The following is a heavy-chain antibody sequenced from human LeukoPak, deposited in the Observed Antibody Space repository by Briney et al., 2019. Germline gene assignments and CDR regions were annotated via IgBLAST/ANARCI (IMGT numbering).Heavy chain of an antibody. D-gene: IGHD3-10*01. Sequence: PGGSLRLSYAASGFTFSSYTMNWVRQAPGKGLEWVSYISGSSSTIYYADSVKGRFTISRDNAKNSLYLQMNSLRDEDTAVYYCARDGMVRGVIIWDTFDIWGQGTMVTGSS. CDR2: ISGSSSTI. J-gene: IGHJ3*02. CDR3: ARDGMVRGVIIWDTFDI. CDR1: GFTFSSYT. V-gene: IGHV3-48*02.